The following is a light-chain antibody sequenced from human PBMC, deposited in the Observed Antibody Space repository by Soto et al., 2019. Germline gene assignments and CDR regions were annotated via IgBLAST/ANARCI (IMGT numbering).Light chain of an antibody. Sequence: QSALTQPASVSGSPGQSITISCTGTSSDVGGYNYVSWYQQHPGKAHKLIIYEVTHRPSGVSSRFYGSRSGNTASLTISGLQAEDEADYYCKSRTTRNTLVFGGGTKLTVL. CDR1: SSDVGGYNY. V-gene: IGLV2-14*01. J-gene: IGLJ3*02. CDR2: EVT. CDR3: KSRTTRNTLV.